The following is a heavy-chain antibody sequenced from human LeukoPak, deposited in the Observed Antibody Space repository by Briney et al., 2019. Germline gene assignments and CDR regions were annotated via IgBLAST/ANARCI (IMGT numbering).Heavy chain of an antibody. CDR3: ARGIPGGSSIAAAGAAFDY. D-gene: IGHD6-13*01. CDR1: GGSISSYY. V-gene: IGHV4-59*01. J-gene: IGHJ4*02. Sequence: PSETLSLTCTVSGGSISSYYWSWIRQPPGKGLEWIGYIYYSGSTNYNPSLKSRVTISVDTSKNQFSLRLSSMTAADTAVYYCARGIPGGSSIAAAGAAFDYWGQGTLVTVSS. CDR2: IYYSGST.